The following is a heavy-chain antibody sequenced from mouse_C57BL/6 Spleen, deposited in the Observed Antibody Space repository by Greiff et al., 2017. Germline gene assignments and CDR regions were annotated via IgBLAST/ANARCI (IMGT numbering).Heavy chain of an antibody. CDR3: ARRYYGSSYDAMDY. J-gene: IGHJ4*01. Sequence: VQLQQPGAELVMPGASVKLSCKASGYTFTSYWMHWVKQRPGQGLEWIGELAPSDSYTNYNQKFKGKSTLTVDKSSSTAYMQLSSLTSEDSAVYYYARRYYGSSYDAMDYWGQGTSVTVSS. CDR2: LAPSDSYT. D-gene: IGHD1-1*01. V-gene: IGHV1-69*01. CDR1: GYTFTSYW.